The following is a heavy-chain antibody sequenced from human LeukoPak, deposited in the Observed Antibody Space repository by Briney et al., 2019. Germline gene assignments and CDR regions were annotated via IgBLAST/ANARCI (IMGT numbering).Heavy chain of an antibody. CDR1: GGSFSGYY. V-gene: IGHV4-34*01. D-gene: IGHD3-22*01. CDR2: INHSGST. J-gene: IGHJ4*02. Sequence: PSETLSLTCAVYGGSFSGYYWSWLRRPPGKGLEWIGEINHSGSTNYNPSLKSRVTISVDTSKNQFSLKLSSVTAADTAVYYCARVRPYYYDSSGPPVDWGQGTLVTVSS. CDR3: ARVRPYYYDSSGPPVD.